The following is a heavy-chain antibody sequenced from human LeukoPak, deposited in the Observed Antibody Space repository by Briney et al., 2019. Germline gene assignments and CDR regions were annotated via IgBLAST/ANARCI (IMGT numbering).Heavy chain of an antibody. J-gene: IGHJ4*02. CDR3: TKGRGI. Sequence: SETLSLTCTVSGGSISSGSYDWYWIRQPAGKGLEWIGHIYTSGSTDYHPSLKSRVTISVATSKNQFSLKLTSVTAADTAIYYCTKGRGIWGQGTLVTVSS. CDR2: IYTSGST. D-gene: IGHD3-10*01. V-gene: IGHV4-61*09. CDR1: GGSISSGSYD.